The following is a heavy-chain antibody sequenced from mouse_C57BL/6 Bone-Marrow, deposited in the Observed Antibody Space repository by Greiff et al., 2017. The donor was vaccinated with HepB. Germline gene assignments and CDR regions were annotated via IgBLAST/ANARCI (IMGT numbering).Heavy chain of an antibody. CDR1: GYTFTDYE. CDR2: IDPETGGT. D-gene: IGHD3-2*02. V-gene: IGHV1-15*01. J-gene: IGHJ3*01. Sequence: QVQLQQSGAELVRPGASVTLSCKASGYTFTDYEMHWVKQTPVHGLEWIGAIDPETGGTAYNQKFKGMAILTADKSSSTAYMELRSLTSEDSAVYYCTRWVQLRPFAYWGQGTLVTVSA. CDR3: TRWVQLRPFAY.